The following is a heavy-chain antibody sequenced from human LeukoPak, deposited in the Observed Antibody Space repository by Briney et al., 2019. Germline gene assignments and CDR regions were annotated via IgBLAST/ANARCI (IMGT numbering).Heavy chain of an antibody. CDR3: ATNPNSYGPDH. Sequence: VASVKVSCKASGYTFTGRYMHWVRQAPGQGLEWMGRIDPNSGVTNLAQKFQGRVTMTRDTSVSTAYMELSGLGSDDTAVYYCATNPNSYGPDHWGQGTLVTVSS. CDR2: IDPNSGVT. J-gene: IGHJ4*02. CDR1: GYTFTGRY. D-gene: IGHD5-18*01. V-gene: IGHV1-2*06.